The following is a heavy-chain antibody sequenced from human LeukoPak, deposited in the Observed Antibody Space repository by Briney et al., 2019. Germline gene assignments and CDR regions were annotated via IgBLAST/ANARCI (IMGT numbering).Heavy chain of an antibody. CDR1: GFTFSSYS. D-gene: IGHD6-13*01. J-gene: IGHJ4*02. V-gene: IGHV3-48*02. CDR2: ISSSSSSTI. Sequence: GGSLRLSCAASGFTFSSYSMNWVRQAPGKGLEWVSYISSSSSSTIYYADSVKGRFTISRDNAKNSLYLQMNSLRDEDTAVYYCARDFITGIAAAGPTFDYWGQGTLVTVSS. CDR3: ARDFITGIAAAGPTFDY.